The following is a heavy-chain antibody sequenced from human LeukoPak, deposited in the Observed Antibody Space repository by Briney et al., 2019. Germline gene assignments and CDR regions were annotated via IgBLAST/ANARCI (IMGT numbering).Heavy chain of an antibody. D-gene: IGHD1-14*01. Sequence: GSLRLSCAASGFTFGNSWVHWVRQAPGKGLVWVSLISADGSSATYADSVKGRFTISRENARNTLSLQMNSLTIEDTAVYYCVVVVEPPDSDGFDVWGQGTMITVSS. CDR2: ISADGSSA. CDR3: VVVVEPPDSDGFDV. J-gene: IGHJ3*01. CDR1: GFTFGNSW. V-gene: IGHV3-74*01.